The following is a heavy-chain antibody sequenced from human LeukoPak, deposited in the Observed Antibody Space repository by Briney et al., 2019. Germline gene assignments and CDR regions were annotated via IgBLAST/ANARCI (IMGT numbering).Heavy chain of an antibody. CDR1: GFTFSSYA. CDR2: ISGSGGST. J-gene: IGHJ4*02. CDR3: AKVLGELSPHFDY. Sequence: GGSLRLSCAASGFTFSSYAMSWVRLAPGKGLEWVSAISGSGGSTYYADSVKGRYTISRDNSKNTLYLQMNSLRAEDTAVYYCAKVLGELSPHFDYWGQGTLVTVSS. V-gene: IGHV3-23*01. D-gene: IGHD3-16*02.